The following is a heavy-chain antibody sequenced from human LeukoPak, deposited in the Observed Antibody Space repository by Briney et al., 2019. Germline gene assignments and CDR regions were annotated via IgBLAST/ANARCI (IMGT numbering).Heavy chain of an antibody. D-gene: IGHD2-15*01. CDR3: ARDRYCSF. CDR2: MKEDGSEK. V-gene: IGHV3-7*01. J-gene: IGHJ4*02. Sequence: GGSLRLSCTVSGFTVSSNSMSWVRQAPGKGLEWVANMKEDGSEKYYVDSVKGRFTISRDNAKNSLYLQMNSLRAEDTAVYYCARDRYCSFWGQGTLVTVSS. CDR1: GFTVSSNS.